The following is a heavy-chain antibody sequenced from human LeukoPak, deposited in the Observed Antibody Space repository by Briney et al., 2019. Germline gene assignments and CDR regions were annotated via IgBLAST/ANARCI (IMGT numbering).Heavy chain of an antibody. CDR3: ARNVGWYSHDS. V-gene: IGHV4-59*08. CDR1: GDSLSSNY. D-gene: IGHD6-19*01. Sequence: SGTLSLTCTVSGDSLSSNYWSWIRQPPGKGLEWIGYIYGSGSTHYDPSLRSRVTISEDTSKNQFSLKLTSVTAADTAVYYCARNVGWYSHDSWGQGTLVTVSS. J-gene: IGHJ4*02. CDR2: IYGSGST.